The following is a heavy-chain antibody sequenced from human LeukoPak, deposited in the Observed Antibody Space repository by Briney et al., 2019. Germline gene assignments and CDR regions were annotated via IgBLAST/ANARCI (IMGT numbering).Heavy chain of an antibody. CDR1: GFTFRSYA. D-gene: IGHD6-19*01. J-gene: IGHJ4*02. Sequence: GGSLRLSCTASGFTFRSYAWSWVRQPPGKGLQWFSVISGSGGSTYYADPVKGRFTISRDNSKNTLYLQMNSLRAEDTAVYYCAKSQWLVRWGNFDYWGQGTLVTVSS. CDR3: AKSQWLVRWGNFDY. V-gene: IGHV3-23*01. CDR2: ISGSGGST.